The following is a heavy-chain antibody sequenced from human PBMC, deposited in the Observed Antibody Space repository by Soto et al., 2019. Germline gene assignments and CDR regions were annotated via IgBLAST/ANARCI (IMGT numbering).Heavy chain of an antibody. CDR2: ITYDGSFQ. Sequence: QVQLVESGGGVVQPGGSLRLSCQASGFNFDNYGMHWVRQAPGKGLEWVAVITYDGSFQYYADSVKGLFTISRDNSKNTLSLHLNTLKPEDTAVYHCAKDRVGGTFYTPLGFWGQGTLVTVSS. CDR1: GFNFDNYG. CDR3: AKDRVGGTFYTPLGF. V-gene: IGHV3-30*18. J-gene: IGHJ4*02. D-gene: IGHD1-7*01.